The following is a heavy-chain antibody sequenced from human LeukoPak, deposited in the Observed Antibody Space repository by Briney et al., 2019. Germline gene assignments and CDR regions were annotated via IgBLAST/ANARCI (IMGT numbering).Heavy chain of an antibody. CDR3: ARASSWGYFDY. J-gene: IGHJ4*02. V-gene: IGHV4-30-2*01. CDR2: IYHSGST. CDR1: GGPISSGGYS. D-gene: IGHD3-16*01. Sequence: PSETLSLTCAVSGGPISSGGYSWSWIRQPPGKGLEWIGYIYHSGSTYYNPSLKSRVTISVDRSKNQFSLKLSSVTAADTAVYYCARASSWGYFDYWGQGTLVTVSS.